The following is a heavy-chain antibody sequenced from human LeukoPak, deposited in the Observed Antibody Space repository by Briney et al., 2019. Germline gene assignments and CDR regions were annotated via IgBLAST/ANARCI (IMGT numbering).Heavy chain of an antibody. CDR2: INHSGST. V-gene: IGHV4-34*01. J-gene: IGHJ4*02. Sequence: SETLSLTYAVYGGSFSGYYWSWIRQPPGKGLEWIGEINHSGSTNYNPSLKSRVTISVDTSKNQFSLRLSSVTAADTAVYYCARASYSYDINGWVPFDYWGQGTLVTVSS. CDR1: GGSFSGYY. D-gene: IGHD3-22*01. CDR3: ARASYSYDINGWVPFDY.